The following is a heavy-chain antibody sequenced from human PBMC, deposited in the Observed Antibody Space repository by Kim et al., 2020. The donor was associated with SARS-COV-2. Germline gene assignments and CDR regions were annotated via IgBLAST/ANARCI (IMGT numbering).Heavy chain of an antibody. Sequence: GESLKISCKGSGYSFSTEWIGWVRQVPGFGLEWMGVIYPDDADVRYSPSFEGHITIAVDTSISTSYVQWNTLKASDTAMYYCARAPSHYDFWSGYYKADGVDVWGQGRMVTVS. D-gene: IGHD3-3*01. J-gene: IGHJ3*01. CDR3: ARAPSHYDFWSGYYKADGVDV. V-gene: IGHV5-51*01. CDR1: GYSFSTEW. CDR2: IYPDDADV.